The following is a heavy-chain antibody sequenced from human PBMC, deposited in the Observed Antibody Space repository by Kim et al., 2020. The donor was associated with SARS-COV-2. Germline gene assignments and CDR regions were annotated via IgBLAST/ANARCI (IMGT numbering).Heavy chain of an antibody. CDR2: TI. CDR3: ARDAVSPLC. V-gene: IGHV3-11*04. J-gene: IGHJ4*02. Sequence: TIYHADSVKGRYTISRDNAKNSLFLQMNSLRAEDTAVYYGARDAVSPLCWGQGTLVTVSS.